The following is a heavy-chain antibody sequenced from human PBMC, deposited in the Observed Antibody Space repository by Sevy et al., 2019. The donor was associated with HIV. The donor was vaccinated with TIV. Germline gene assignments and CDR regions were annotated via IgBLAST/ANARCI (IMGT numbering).Heavy chain of an antibody. Sequence: GGYLRLSCAASAFTFSSYAMSWVRQAPGKGLEWVSTITGDGVKTYYADSVTGRFTISRDNSKSTLFLQMNSLRAEDTAVYYCAKDFGAYCGHNCRPSFDSWGQGTLVTVSS. D-gene: IGHD2-21*01. CDR1: AFTFSSYA. V-gene: IGHV3-23*01. CDR2: ITGDGVKT. CDR3: AKDFGAYCGHNCRPSFDS. J-gene: IGHJ4*02.